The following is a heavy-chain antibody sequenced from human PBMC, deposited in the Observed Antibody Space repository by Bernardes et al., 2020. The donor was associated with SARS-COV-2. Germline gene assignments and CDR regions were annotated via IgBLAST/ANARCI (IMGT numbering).Heavy chain of an antibody. CDR2: ISPYNYNT. CDR1: GYTLITYG. CDR3: SSSSAREGRVNWLDP. D-gene: IGHD6-6*01. V-gene: IGHV1-18*01. Sequence: ASVKVSCKASGYTLITYGFTWVRQAPGQRLEWMGWISPYNYNTHFAQNLQGRVTMTTHASTGTPYMDLRSLRSDDTADYYCSSSSAREGRVNWLDPWGQGTLVTVSS. J-gene: IGHJ5*02.